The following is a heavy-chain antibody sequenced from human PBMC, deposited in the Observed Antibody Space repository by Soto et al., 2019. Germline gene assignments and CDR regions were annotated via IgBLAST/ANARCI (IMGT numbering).Heavy chain of an antibody. V-gene: IGHV3-23*01. D-gene: IGHD2-15*01. CDR2: ITKSGDST. Sequence: EVKLLESGGGLVQPGGSLRLSCAASGFTLRNYAMSWVRQTPGKGLEWVSLITKSGDSTYYADSVKGRFTISRDNSKNTLFLQMNSLRAEDTALYYCVFRHLLTDDTLLPLLYFDYWGQGTLVTVPS. CDR3: VFRHLLTDDTLLPLLYFDY. J-gene: IGHJ4*02. CDR1: GFTLRNYA.